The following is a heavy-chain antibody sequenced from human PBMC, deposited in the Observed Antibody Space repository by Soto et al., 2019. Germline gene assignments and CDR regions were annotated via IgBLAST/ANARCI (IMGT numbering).Heavy chain of an antibody. Sequence: QVQLQQWGAGQLKPSETLSLTCAVYGVSFRGYYWAWLRQSPGKGLEWIGDINHSGTTHYNPSLKRRVTISLDTSKNQFSLRLTSVTAADTATYFCARRGGWSPPSEDWGQGTLVTVSS. CDR1: GVSFRGYY. CDR3: ARRGGWSPPSED. V-gene: IGHV4-34*01. J-gene: IGHJ4*02. D-gene: IGHD6-19*01. CDR2: INHSGTT.